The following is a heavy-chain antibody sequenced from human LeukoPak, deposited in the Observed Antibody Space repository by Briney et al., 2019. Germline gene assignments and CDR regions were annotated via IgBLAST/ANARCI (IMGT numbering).Heavy chain of an antibody. CDR3: AGAEGRYSSVGY. D-gene: IGHD6-19*01. Sequence: ASVKVSCKASGYTFTSYYMHWVQQAPGQGLEWMGIINPSGGSTSYAQKFQGRVTMTRDTSTSTVYMELSSLRSEDTAVYYCAGAEGRYSSVGYWGQGTLVTVSS. J-gene: IGHJ4*02. V-gene: IGHV1-46*01. CDR2: INPSGGST. CDR1: GYTFTSYY.